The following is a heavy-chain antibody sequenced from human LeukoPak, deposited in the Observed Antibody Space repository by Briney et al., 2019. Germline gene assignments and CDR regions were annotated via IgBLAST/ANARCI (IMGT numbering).Heavy chain of an antibody. CDR1: GFTFSSYS. D-gene: IGHD6-19*01. Sequence: GGSLRLSCAASGFTFSSYSMNWVRQAPGKGLEWVSSISSSSSYIYYADSVKGRFTISRDNAKNSLYLQMNSLRAEDTAVYYCARDLGLQDSSGWSGWGQGTLVTVSS. V-gene: IGHV3-21*01. CDR2: ISSSSSYI. J-gene: IGHJ4*02. CDR3: ARDLGLQDSSGWSG.